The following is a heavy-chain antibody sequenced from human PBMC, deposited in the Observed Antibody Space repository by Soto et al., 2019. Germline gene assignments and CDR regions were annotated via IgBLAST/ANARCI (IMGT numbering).Heavy chain of an antibody. J-gene: IGHJ4*02. V-gene: IGHV3-30*18. CDR3: AKEGVAARAFDY. CDR2: ISYDGSNK. D-gene: IGHD6-6*01. CDR1: GFTFSSYG. Sequence: GGSLDSSCAASGFTFSSYGMHWVRQAPGKGLEWVAVISYDGSNKYYADSVKGRFTISRDNSKNTLYLQMNSLRAEDTAVYYCAKEGVAARAFDYWGQGTLVTVPS.